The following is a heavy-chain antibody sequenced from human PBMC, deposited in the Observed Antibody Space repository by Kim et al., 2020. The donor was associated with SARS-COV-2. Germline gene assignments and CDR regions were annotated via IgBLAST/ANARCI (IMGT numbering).Heavy chain of an antibody. Sequence: SETLSLTCTVLGGSISSSSYYWGWIRQPPGKGLERIGRIYYSGSTYYNPSLKSRVTISVDTSNNQFSLKLSSVTAADTAVYYCARQLAAADDYWGQGTLV. D-gene: IGHD6-13*01. CDR2: IYYSGST. CDR3: ARQLAAADDY. CDR1: GGSISSSSYY. V-gene: IGHV4-39*01. J-gene: IGHJ4*02.